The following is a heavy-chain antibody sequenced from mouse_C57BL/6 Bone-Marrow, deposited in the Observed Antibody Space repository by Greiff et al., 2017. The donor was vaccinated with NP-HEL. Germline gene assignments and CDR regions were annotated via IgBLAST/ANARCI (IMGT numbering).Heavy chain of an antibody. J-gene: IGHJ2*01. V-gene: IGHV1-72*01. CDR1: GYTFTSYW. Sequence: QVQLQQPGAELVKPGASVKLSCKASGYTFTSYWMHWVKQRPGRGLEWIGRIDPNSGGTKYNEKFKSKATLTVDKPSSTAYMQRSSLTSEDSAVYYCARSLDYGSSSEDYWGQGTTLTVSS. CDR2: IDPNSGGT. D-gene: IGHD1-1*01. CDR3: ARSLDYGSSSEDY.